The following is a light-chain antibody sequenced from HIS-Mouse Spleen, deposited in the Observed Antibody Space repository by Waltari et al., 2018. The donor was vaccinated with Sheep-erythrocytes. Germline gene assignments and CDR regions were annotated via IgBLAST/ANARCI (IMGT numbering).Light chain of an antibody. CDR3: CSYAGSYNHV. V-gene: IGLV2-11*01. Sequence: QSALTQPRSVSGSPGQSVTISCTGTSRDVGGYTYVPCYQQHPGKAPKLMIYDVSKRPSGVPDRFSGSKSGNTASLTISGLQAEDEADYYCCSYAGSYNHVFATGTKVTVL. CDR1: SRDVGGYTY. CDR2: DVS. J-gene: IGLJ1*01.